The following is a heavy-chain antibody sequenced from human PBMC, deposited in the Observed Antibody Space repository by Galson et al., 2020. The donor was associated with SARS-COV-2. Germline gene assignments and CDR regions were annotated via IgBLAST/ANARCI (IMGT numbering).Heavy chain of an antibody. J-gene: IGHJ5*01. CDR2: IFFTGPT. CDR3: ARDPVPPYNIWTGAWFDS. CDR1: GGSISSGHYS. V-gene: IGHV4-31*03. Sequence: ASETLSLTCTVSGGSISSGHYSWSWIRQHPAKGREWIGYIFFTGPTSSNPSLQSRLAFPLDTSKNQFSLKLTSVTDADTAVYYCARDPVPPYNIWTGAWFDSWGQGTLVLVSS. D-gene: IGHD3-9*01.